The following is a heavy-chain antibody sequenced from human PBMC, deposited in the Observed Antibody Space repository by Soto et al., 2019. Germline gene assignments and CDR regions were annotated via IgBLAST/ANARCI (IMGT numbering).Heavy chain of an antibody. Sequence: EVQLLESGGGLVQPGGSLRLSCAASGFTFSSYAMSWVRQTPGKGLEWVSAISGSGGSTYYADSVKGRFTISRDNSKNTLYLQMNSLRAEDTAVYYCASRMTTVTTNWYFDLWGRGTLVTVSS. V-gene: IGHV3-23*01. D-gene: IGHD4-17*01. J-gene: IGHJ2*01. CDR3: ASRMTTVTTNWYFDL. CDR2: ISGSGGST. CDR1: GFTFSSYA.